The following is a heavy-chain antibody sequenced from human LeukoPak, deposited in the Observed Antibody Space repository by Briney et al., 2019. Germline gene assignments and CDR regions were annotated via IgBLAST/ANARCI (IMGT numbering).Heavy chain of an antibody. Sequence: GGSLRLSCSASGFTFSSYSMNWVRQAPGKGLEWVSYISSSSSTIYYADSVKGRFTISRDNAKNSLYLQMNSLRAEDTAVYYCARAGSKCCTNGVCSDTFCYYYYMDVWGKGTTVTVSS. D-gene: IGHD2-8*01. J-gene: IGHJ6*03. CDR3: ARAGSKCCTNGVCSDTFCYYYYMDV. CDR2: ISSSSSTI. CDR1: GFTFSSYS. V-gene: IGHV3-48*01.